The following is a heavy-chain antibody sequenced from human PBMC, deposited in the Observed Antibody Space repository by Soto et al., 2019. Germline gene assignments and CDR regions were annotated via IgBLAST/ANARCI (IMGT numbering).Heavy chain of an antibody. CDR1: GYTFTYRY. Sequence: SVKVSCKASGYTFTYRYLHWVRQAPGQALEWMGWITPFNGNTNYAQKFQDRVTITRDRSMSTAYMELSSLRSEDTAMYYCANLVYGSGSYSAFDIWGQGTMVTVSS. V-gene: IGHV1-45*02. J-gene: IGHJ3*02. CDR3: ANLVYGSGSYSAFDI. CDR2: ITPFNGNT. D-gene: IGHD3-10*01.